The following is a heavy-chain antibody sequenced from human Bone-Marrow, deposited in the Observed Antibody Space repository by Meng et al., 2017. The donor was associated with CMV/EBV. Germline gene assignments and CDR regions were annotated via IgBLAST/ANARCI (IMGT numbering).Heavy chain of an antibody. CDR1: GFTFSSYA. CDR2: ISYDVINK. V-gene: IGHV3-30-3*01. CDR3: ARVRPPALISGYYPY. D-gene: IGHD3-22*01. J-gene: IGHJ4*02. Sequence: GESLKISCAASGFTFSSYAMHWVRQAPGKGLEWVAVISYDVINKYYADSVKGRFTISRDNSKNTLYLQMNSLRAEDTAVYYCARVRPPALISGYYPYCGQGTLVTVSS.